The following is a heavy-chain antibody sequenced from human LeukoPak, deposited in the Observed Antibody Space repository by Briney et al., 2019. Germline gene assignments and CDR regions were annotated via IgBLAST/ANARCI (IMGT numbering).Heavy chain of an antibody. V-gene: IGHV4-30-4*01. J-gene: IGHJ4*02. CDR2: IYYSGST. Sequence: SQTLSLTRTVSGGSISRGDYYWSWIRHPPGKGLEWIGYIYYSGSTYYNPSLKSRVTISLDTSKNQFSLKLSSVTAADTAVYYCARGIAGSFDYWGQGTLVTVSS. CDR1: GGSISRGDYY. D-gene: IGHD6-13*01. CDR3: ARGIAGSFDY.